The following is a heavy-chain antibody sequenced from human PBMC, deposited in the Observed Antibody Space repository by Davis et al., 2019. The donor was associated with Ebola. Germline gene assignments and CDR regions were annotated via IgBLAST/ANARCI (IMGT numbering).Heavy chain of an antibody. J-gene: IGHJ6*02. V-gene: IGHV4-39*01. Sequence: SETLSLTCTVSGGSISSSGYYWGWIRQSLGKGLEWIGSGYDSGSTYYNPSLKSRVTISVDTSKNQLSLKLSSVTAADTAVYYCARRGHGSGSYLPPYYYGMDVWGQGTTVIVSS. CDR2: GYDSGST. CDR1: GGSISSSGYY. CDR3: ARRGHGSGSYLPPYYYGMDV. D-gene: IGHD3-10*01.